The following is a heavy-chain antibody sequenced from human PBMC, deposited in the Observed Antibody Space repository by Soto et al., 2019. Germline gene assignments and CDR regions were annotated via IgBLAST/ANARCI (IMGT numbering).Heavy chain of an antibody. Sequence: GGSLRLSCAASGFTFSSYWMSWVRQAPGKGLEWVANIKQDGSEKYYVDSVKGRFTISRDNAKNSLYLQMNSLRAEDTAVYYCARDPMAGTLFRYYYYGMDVWGQGTTVTVSS. V-gene: IGHV3-7*03. CDR3: ARDPMAGTLFRYYYYGMDV. CDR1: GFTFSSYW. CDR2: IKQDGSEK. D-gene: IGHD6-19*01. J-gene: IGHJ6*02.